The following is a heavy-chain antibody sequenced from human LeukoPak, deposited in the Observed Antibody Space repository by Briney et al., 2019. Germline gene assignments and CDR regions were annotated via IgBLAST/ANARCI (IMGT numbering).Heavy chain of an antibody. CDR3: AREGPRRYDSSGYYLDY. CDR2: IIPILGIA. Sequence: ASVKVSCKASGGTFSSYAISWVRQAPGQGLGWMGRIIPILGIANYAQKFQGRVTITADKSTSTAYMELSSLRSEDTAVYYCAREGPRRYDSSGYYLDYWGQGTLVTVSS. V-gene: IGHV1-69*04. D-gene: IGHD3-22*01. CDR1: GGTFSSYA. J-gene: IGHJ4*02.